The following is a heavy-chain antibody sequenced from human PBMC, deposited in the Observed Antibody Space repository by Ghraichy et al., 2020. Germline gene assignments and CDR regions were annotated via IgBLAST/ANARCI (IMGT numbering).Heavy chain of an antibody. J-gene: IGHJ6*01. CDR2: ISGYNGNT. CDR1: GYTLISYG. Sequence: ASVKDSCKTPGYTLISYGLSWVRQAPGQGLEWMGWISGYNGNTIYAQKFQGRVTMTTDTSTNTAYMELRSLRSDDTAVYYCGRGGLVIRGPGRDYYGMDVWGQGTTVTVSP. CDR3: GRGGLVIRGPGRDYYGMDV. D-gene: IGHD3/OR15-3a*01. V-gene: IGHV1-18*04.